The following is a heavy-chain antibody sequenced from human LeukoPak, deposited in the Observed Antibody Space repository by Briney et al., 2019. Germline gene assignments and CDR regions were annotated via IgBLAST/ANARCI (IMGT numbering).Heavy chain of an antibody. CDR3: ARVMESHFWSGYIPS. D-gene: IGHD3-3*02. V-gene: IGHV4-30-4*01. CDR2: IHYSGST. CDR1: GGSISSGEYY. Sequence: SETLSLTCTVSGGSISSGEYYWSWIRQPPGKGLEWIGYIHYSGSTYYNPSLKSRVTISVDTSKNQFSLKLSSVTAADTAVYYCARVMESHFWSGYIPSWGQGTLVIVSS. J-gene: IGHJ5*02.